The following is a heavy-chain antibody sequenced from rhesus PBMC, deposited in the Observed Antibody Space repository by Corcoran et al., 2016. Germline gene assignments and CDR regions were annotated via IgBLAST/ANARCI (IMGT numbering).Heavy chain of an antibody. Sequence: QVQLQESGPGLVKPSETLSLTCAVSGYSISGYYWSWIRQAPGKGLEWIGYITYSGSTSYNPSLESPVTMSRDTSASQFSLKLSSVTAADTAVYYCARGGIYYFDYWGQGVLVTVSS. CDR1: GYSISGYY. CDR3: ARGGIYYFDY. J-gene: IGHJ4*01. D-gene: IGHD2-15*01. CDR2: ITYSGST. V-gene: IGHV4-122*02.